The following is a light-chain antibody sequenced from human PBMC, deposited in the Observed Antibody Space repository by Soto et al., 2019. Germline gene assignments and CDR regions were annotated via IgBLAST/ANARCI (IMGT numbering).Light chain of an antibody. CDR1: QGISSG. J-gene: IGKJ1*01. V-gene: IGKV1-12*01. CDR3: QQANSFPPWT. Sequence: DIQMTQSPSSVSASVGDRVTFPGRGGQGISSGLAWYQQKPGKAPKLLIYAASSLQSGVPSRFSGSGSGTDFTLTISSLQPEDFATYYCQQANSFPPWTFGQGTKVEIK. CDR2: AAS.